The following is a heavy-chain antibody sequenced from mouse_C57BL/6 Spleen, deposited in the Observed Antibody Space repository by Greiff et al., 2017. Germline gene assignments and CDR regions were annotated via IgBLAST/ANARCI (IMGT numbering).Heavy chain of an antibody. D-gene: IGHD4-1*01. V-gene: IGHV1-64*01. CDR2: IHPNSGST. J-gene: IGHJ4*01. CDR3: ARNWDGAMDY. CDR1: GYTFTSYW. Sequence: QVQLQQPGAELVKPGASVKLSCTASGYTFTSYWMHWVKQSPGQGLEWIGMIHPNSGSTNYNEKFKSKDTLTVDKSSSTAYMQLSSLTSEDSAVYYCARNWDGAMDYWGQGTSVTVSS.